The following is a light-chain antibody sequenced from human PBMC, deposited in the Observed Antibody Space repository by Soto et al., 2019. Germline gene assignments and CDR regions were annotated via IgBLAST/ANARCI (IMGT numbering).Light chain of an antibody. CDR1: QSVTSRY. CDR3: HQYGGSPPVT. J-gene: IGKJ2*01. Sequence: EIVLTQSPDTLSLSPGERATLSCRASQSVTSRYLAWYQQKPGQATRLLIYGAFSRATGIPDRFSGSGSGTDFTLTITSLEPEDFAVYYCHQYGGSPPVTFGQGTKLEIK. V-gene: IGKV3-20*01. CDR2: GAF.